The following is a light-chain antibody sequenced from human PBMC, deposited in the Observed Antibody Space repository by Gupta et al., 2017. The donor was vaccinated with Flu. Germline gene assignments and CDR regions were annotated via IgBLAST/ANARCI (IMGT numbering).Light chain of an antibody. CDR1: QSISSW. Sequence: DIQMTQSPSTLSASIGGRVTITCRASQSISSWLAWYQQKPGNAPNLLIYKASSLESGVPSRFSGSGSGTEFTLTISSLQPDDFATYYCQQYNNYPFTFGPGTKVEIK. V-gene: IGKV1-5*03. J-gene: IGKJ3*01. CDR2: KAS. CDR3: QQYNNYPFT.